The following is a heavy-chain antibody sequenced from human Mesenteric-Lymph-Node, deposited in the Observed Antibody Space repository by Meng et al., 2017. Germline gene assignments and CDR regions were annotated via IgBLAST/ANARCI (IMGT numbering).Heavy chain of an antibody. J-gene: IGHJ4*02. CDR1: VGSISSNGYY. CDR3: ARRRGGSGRDC. D-gene: IGHD3-10*01. Sequence: LQLQESGTGLGKPAETLALTCPVCVGSISSNGYYWDWVRQPPGKGLEWIGAIYHSGSTSYNPSLQSRVTMFVDTSKNQFSLMLTSVTATDTAVYYCARRRGGSGRDCWGQGTLVTVSS. V-gene: IGHV4-39*01. CDR2: IYHSGST.